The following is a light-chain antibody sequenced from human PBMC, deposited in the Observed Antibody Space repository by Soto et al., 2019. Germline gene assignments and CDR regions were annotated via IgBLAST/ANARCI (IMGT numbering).Light chain of an antibody. CDR2: AAS. Sequence: DVQLTQSPSPLYASFGDRVSISCRASRAITNHLNWYQQKPGKATILLVYAASTLETGVPSRFSGSGSGTHFTLNIDHLQPEYVATYLCQQNFITPLTFGGGTKVEI. CDR1: RAITNH. J-gene: IGKJ4*01. CDR3: QQNFITPLT. V-gene: IGKV1-39*01.